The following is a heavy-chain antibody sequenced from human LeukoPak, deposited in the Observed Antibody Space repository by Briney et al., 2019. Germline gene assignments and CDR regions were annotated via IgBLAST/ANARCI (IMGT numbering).Heavy chain of an antibody. CDR1: GYTFTSYY. D-gene: IGHD2-21*02. J-gene: IGHJ4*02. CDR3: AREMDGGDQDY. Sequence: ASVKVSCKASGYTFTSYYMHWARQAPGQGLEWMGIINPSGGNTNYAQKFQGRVTMTRDASTCTVYMELSSLRSEDTAVYYCAREMDGGDQDYWGQGTLVTVSS. V-gene: IGHV1-46*03. CDR2: INPSGGNT.